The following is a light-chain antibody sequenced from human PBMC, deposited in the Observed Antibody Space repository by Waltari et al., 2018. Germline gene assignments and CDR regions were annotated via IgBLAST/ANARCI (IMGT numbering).Light chain of an antibody. Sequence: QSVLTQPPSVSGAPGQRVTISCTGSSSNIGAGYDLNRYQQLPGEAPKLLIYGNTNRPSGVPDRVSGSKSGTSASLAITGLQAEDEADYYCQSYDSSLGGSVFGGGTKLTVL. CDR3: QSYDSSLGGSV. CDR2: GNT. V-gene: IGLV1-40*01. J-gene: IGLJ2*01. CDR1: SSNIGAGYD.